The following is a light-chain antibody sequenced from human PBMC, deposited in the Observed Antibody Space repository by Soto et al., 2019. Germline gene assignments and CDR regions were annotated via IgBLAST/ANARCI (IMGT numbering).Light chain of an antibody. J-gene: IGLJ3*02. CDR1: SSNIGAGYV. CDR2: LNS. CDR3: QSYDNSLSGVM. V-gene: IGLV1-40*01. Sequence: QSVLTQTPSVSGAPGQRVTISCTGSSSNIGAGYVVHWYQQLPGTAPKLLIYLNSNRPSGVPDRFSGSKSGTSASLAITRLQAEDEADYYCQSYDNSLSGVMFGGGTKLTVL.